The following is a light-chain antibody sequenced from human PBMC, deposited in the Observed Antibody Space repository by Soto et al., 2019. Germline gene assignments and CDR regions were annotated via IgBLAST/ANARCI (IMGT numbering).Light chain of an antibody. CDR1: QDIHTW. Sequence: DIQMTQSPSSVSASVGDRVTITCRASQDIHTWLAWYQQKPGQAPKPLIYAASSLQSGVPSRFSGTGSGTDFTLTISSLQPEDFATYYRQVANKFPFTFGPGTKVDIK. CDR3: QVANKFPFT. V-gene: IGKV1-12*02. CDR2: AAS. J-gene: IGKJ3*01.